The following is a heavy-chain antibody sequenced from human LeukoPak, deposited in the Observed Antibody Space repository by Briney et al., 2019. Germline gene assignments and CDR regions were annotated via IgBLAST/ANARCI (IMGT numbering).Heavy chain of an antibody. Sequence: GGSLRLSCAASGFTFSSYAMSWVRQAPGKGLEWVSAISGSGGSTYYADSVKGRFTISRDNSKNTLYLQMNSLRAEDTAVYCCAKDQYYYDSSGIFDYWGQGTLVTVSS. V-gene: IGHV3-23*01. D-gene: IGHD3-22*01. CDR2: ISGSGGST. CDR3: AKDQYYYDSSGIFDY. J-gene: IGHJ4*02. CDR1: GFTFSSYA.